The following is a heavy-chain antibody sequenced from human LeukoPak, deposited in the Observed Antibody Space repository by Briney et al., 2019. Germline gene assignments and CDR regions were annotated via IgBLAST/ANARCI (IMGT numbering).Heavy chain of an antibody. CDR1: GFTFSSYG. CDR3: AKVPFYCDFWSGFDY. CDR2: ISYDGSNK. V-gene: IGHV3-30*18. Sequence: GGSLRLSCAASGFTFSSYGMHWVRQAPGKGLEWVAVISYDGSNKYYADSVKGRFTISRDNSKNTLYLQMNSLRAEDTAVYYCAKVPFYCDFWSGFDYWGQGTLVTVSS. J-gene: IGHJ4*02. D-gene: IGHD3-3*01.